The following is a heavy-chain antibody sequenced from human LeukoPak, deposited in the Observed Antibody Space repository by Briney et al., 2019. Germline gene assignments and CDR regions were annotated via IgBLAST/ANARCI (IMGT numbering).Heavy chain of an antibody. CDR3: ARGSSGLEGGDY. J-gene: IGHJ4*02. CDR1: GGSISSYY. CDR2: IYYSGST. Sequence: SETLSLTCTVSGGSISSYYWSWIRQPPGKGLEWIGYIYYSGSTNYNPSLKSRVAISVDTSKNQFSLKLSSVTAADTAVYYCARGSSGLEGGDYWGQGTLVTVSS. V-gene: IGHV4-59*01. D-gene: IGHD6-19*01.